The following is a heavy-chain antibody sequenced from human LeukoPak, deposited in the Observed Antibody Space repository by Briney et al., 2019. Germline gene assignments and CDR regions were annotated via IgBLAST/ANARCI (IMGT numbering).Heavy chain of an antibody. Sequence: PGGSLRLSCAASGLKFRNYGMHWVRQAAGKGLEWVAVIWYDGSNKYYADSVRGRFTVSRDTSKNTLYLQMNSLRVEDTAVYYCATDRGSYSDYWGQGTLVTVSS. D-gene: IGHD1-26*01. J-gene: IGHJ4*02. CDR2: IWYDGSNK. V-gene: IGHV3-33*01. CDR3: ATDRGSYSDY. CDR1: GLKFRNYG.